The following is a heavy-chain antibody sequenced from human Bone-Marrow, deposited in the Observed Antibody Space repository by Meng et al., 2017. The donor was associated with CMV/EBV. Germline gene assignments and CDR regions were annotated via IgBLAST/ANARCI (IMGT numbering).Heavy chain of an antibody. Sequence: ETLSLTCAASGFTFSSYEMNWVRQAPGKGLEWVSSISSSSSYIYYADSVKGRFTISRDNAKNSLYLQMNSLRAEDTAVYYCARDCSSTSCCIWGQGTMVTVSS. J-gene: IGHJ3*02. CDR2: ISSSSSYI. V-gene: IGHV3-21*01. CDR1: GFTFSSYE. CDR3: ARDCSSTSCCI. D-gene: IGHD2-2*01.